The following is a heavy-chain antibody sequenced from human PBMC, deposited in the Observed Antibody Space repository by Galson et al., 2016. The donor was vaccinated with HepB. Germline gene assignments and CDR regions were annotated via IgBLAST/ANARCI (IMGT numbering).Heavy chain of an antibody. D-gene: IGHD6-13*01. CDR3: ARALEAAAGTNFYYFGMDV. CDR1: GYSLTKYA. Sequence: SVKVSCKASGYSLTKYAMHWVRRAPGQGYEWMGWINEANRDTKYSPKFKGRVTMTSVTFASTAYLELSSLTSEDTAIYYCARALEAAAGTNFYYFGMDVWGQGTTVIVSS. CDR2: INEANRDT. V-gene: IGHV1-3*01. J-gene: IGHJ6*02.